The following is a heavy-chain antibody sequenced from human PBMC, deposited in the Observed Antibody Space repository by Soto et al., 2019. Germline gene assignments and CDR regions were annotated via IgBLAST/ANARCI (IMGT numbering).Heavy chain of an antibody. V-gene: IGHV3-23*01. CDR1: GFTFSSHG. J-gene: IGHJ3*02. CDR2: LSRGGGST. CDR3: ARDGQYRTDGFDI. Sequence: EAQLLESGGGSVQPGGSLRLSCAASGFTFSSHGMSWIRQAPGKGLEWISGLSRGGGSTYYVDSVKGRFTISRDNAKNTLDLIMKSLRVEDTALYYCARDGQYRTDGFDIWGQWTLVTVSS. D-gene: IGHD5-12*01.